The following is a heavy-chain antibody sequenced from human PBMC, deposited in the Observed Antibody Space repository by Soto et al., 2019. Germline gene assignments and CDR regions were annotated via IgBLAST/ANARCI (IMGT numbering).Heavy chain of an antibody. V-gene: IGHV2-5*02. D-gene: IGHD6-13*01. CDR2: IYWDDDK. CDR1: GFSLSTTGVG. CDR3: AHRLTYSSSWDVGYFDP. J-gene: IGHJ5*02. Sequence: SGPTLVNPTQTLTLTCTLSGFSLSTTGVGVGWIRQPPGKALEWLALIYWDDDKRYNPSLKNRLTITKDTSKNQVVLTMTNMDPVDTATYYCAHRLTYSSSWDVGYFDPWGQGTLVTVSS.